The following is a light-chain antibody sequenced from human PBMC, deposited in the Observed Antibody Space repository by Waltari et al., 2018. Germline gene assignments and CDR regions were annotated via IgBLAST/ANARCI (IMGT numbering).Light chain of an antibody. CDR3: QQFINYPLT. J-gene: IGKJ3*01. CDR2: DAS. CDR1: QDIASA. Sequence: AIQLTQSPSSLSASVGQRITITCRPSQDIASALAWYVQKPGKAPQLLIYDASTLESGVPSRFSGSGSGTDFTLSISGLQPEDFATYYCQQFINYPLTFGPGTTVDIK. V-gene: IGKV1D-13*01.